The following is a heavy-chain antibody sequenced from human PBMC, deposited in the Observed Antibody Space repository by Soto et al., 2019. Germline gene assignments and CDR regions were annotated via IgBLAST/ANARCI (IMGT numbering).Heavy chain of an antibody. V-gene: IGHV1-8*01. CDR3: AGGAVPAAIPSSYCGMDG. Sequence: ASVKVSCKASGYTFTSYDINWVRQATGQGLEKMGWMNPNSGNTGYAQKFQGRVTMTRNTSISTAYMELSSLRSEDTAVYSFAGGAVPAAIPSSYCGMDGRAQGNTVTVSS. J-gene: IGHJ6*02. CDR1: GYTFTSYD. D-gene: IGHD2-2*02. CDR2: MNPNSGNT.